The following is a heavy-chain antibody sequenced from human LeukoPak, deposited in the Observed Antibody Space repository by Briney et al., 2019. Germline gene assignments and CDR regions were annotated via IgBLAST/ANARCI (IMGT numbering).Heavy chain of an antibody. V-gene: IGHV3-20*04. Sequence: GGSLRLSCAASGFTFDDYGMSWVRQAPGKGLEWVSGINWNGGSTGYADSVKGRFTISRDNAKNSLYLQMNSLRAEDTALYYCARERETGYYDGVFEYWGQGTLVTVSS. CDR3: ARERETGYYDGVFEY. J-gene: IGHJ4*02. CDR2: INWNGGST. D-gene: IGHD3-22*01. CDR1: GFTFDDYG.